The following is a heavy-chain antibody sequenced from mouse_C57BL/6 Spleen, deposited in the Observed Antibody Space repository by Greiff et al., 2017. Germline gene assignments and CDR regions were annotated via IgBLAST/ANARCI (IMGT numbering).Heavy chain of an antibody. V-gene: IGHV1-69*01. Sequence: QVQLKQPGAELVMPGASVKLSCKASGYTFTSYWMHWVKQRPGQGLEWIGEIDPSDSYTNYTQKFKGKSTLTVDKSSSTAYMQLSSLTSEDSAVYYCASLGFAYWGQGTLVTVSA. CDR2: IDPSDSYT. CDR3: ASLGFAY. CDR1: GYTFTSYW. J-gene: IGHJ3*01.